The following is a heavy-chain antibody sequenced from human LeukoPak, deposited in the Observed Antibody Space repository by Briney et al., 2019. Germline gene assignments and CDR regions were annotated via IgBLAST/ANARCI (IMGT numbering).Heavy chain of an antibody. V-gene: IGHV3-23*01. D-gene: IGHD5/OR15-5a*01. CDR3: ARVRDVYGQFDY. Sequence: PGGSLRLSCAASGFTFSSHAMSWIGQAPGKGLEWVSAISDTGGSTYYADSVKGRFTISRDNSKNTLYLQMESLRAEDTAVYYCARVRDVYGQFDYWGQGTLVTVSS. CDR1: GFTFSSHA. CDR2: ISDTGGST. J-gene: IGHJ4*02.